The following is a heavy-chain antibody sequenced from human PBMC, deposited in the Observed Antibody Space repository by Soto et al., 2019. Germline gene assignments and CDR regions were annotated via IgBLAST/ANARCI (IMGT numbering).Heavy chain of an antibody. CDR1: GYTFTSYG. D-gene: IGHD3-16*01. CDR3: AMVDVYVTPSPQDV. V-gene: IGHV1-18*01. Sequence: QVQLVQSGAEVKNPGASVKVSCKTSGYTFTSYGIGWARQAPGQGLEWMGWINTYNGNTNYAQHLQGRATLTTDTSTSTAYMELRSLRSNDTAIYYCAMVDVYVTPSPQDVWGQGTTVTVSS. CDR2: INTYNGNT. J-gene: IGHJ6*02.